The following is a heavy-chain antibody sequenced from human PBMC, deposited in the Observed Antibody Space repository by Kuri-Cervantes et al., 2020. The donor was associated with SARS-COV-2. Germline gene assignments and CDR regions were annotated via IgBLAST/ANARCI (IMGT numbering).Heavy chain of an antibody. D-gene: IGHD4-17*01. CDR1: GFTFSSYS. V-gene: IGHV3-21*01. Sequence: GGSLRLSCAASGFTFSSYSMNWVRQAPGKGLEWVSSISSSSSYIYYADSVKGRFTISRDNSKNRMYLQMDSLRSEDTAVYYCARRATVSYYALDVWGPGTTVTVSS. CDR3: ARRATVSYYALDV. J-gene: IGHJ6*02. CDR2: ISSSSSYI.